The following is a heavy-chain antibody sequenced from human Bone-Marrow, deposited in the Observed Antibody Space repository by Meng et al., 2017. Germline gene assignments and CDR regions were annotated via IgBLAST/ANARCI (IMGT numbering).Heavy chain of an antibody. J-gene: IGHJ5*02. CDR2: INHSGST. D-gene: IGHD4-17*01. CDR1: GGSFSGYY. V-gene: IGHV4-34*01. Sequence: QVQLQQWGAGLLKPSETLSLTCAVYGGSFSGYYWSWIRQPPGKGLEWIGEINHSGSTNSNPSLKSRVTISVDTSKNQFSLKLSSVTAADMAVYYCARALTPGYYRYNWFDPWGQGTLVTVSS. CDR3: ARALTPGYYRYNWFDP.